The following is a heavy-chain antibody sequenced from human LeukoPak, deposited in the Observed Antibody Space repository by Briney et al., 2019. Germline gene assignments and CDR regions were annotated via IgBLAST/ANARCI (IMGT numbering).Heavy chain of an antibody. J-gene: IGHJ4*02. Sequence: SVKVSCKASGDTFIPYTFSCVRQAPGQGLEWIGRIIPSLDVANYAQKFQGRVTLSVDRDTATTYMEVTSLGSEDTAIYYCARDHCSPGTCLGGHWGQGTLVTVSS. CDR3: ARDHCSPGTCLGGH. CDR2: IIPSLDVA. V-gene: IGHV1-69*04. CDR1: GDTFIPYT. D-gene: IGHD2-15*01.